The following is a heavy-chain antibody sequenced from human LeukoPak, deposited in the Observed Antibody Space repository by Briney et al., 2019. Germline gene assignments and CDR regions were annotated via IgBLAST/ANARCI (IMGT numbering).Heavy chain of an antibody. J-gene: IGHJ6*04. V-gene: IGHV3-21*01. Sequence: GGSLRLSCAASGFTFSSYSMNWVRQAPGKGLEWVSSISSRSTYIYHADSVKGRFTISRDNAKNSLFLQMNSLRAEDTAVYFCAKSTRAVMAMMDVWGKGTTVTVSS. D-gene: IGHD3-16*01. CDR3: AKSTRAVMAMMDV. CDR2: ISSRSTYI. CDR1: GFTFSSYS.